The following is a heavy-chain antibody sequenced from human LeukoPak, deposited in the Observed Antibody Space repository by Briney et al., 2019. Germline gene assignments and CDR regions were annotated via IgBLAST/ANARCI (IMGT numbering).Heavy chain of an antibody. CDR3: ARDLWGTFYYETSGYFDY. D-gene: IGHD3-22*01. Sequence: SETLSLTCTVSGGSISSSGYYWGWIRQPPGKGLEWIGSIYYSGSTYYNPSLKSRVTISVDTSKNQFSLKLSSVTAADTAVYYCARDLWGTFYYETSGYFDYWGQGTLVTVSS. CDR1: GGSISSSGYY. V-gene: IGHV4-39*02. J-gene: IGHJ4*02. CDR2: IYYSGST.